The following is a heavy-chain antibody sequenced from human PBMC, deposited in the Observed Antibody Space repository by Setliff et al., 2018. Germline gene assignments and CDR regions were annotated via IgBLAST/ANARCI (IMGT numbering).Heavy chain of an antibody. J-gene: IGHJ4*02. V-gene: IGHV4-34*01. CDR2: INHSGST. Sequence: SLTCAVCGGSFSGYYWSWIRQPPGKGLEWIGEINHSGSTNYNPSLKSRVTISVDTSKKQFSLKLSSVTAADTAVYYCARAAGSRKYNFWSGYQPWGQGTLVTVSS. CDR1: GGSFSGYY. D-gene: IGHD3-3*01. CDR3: ARAAGSRKYNFWSGYQP.